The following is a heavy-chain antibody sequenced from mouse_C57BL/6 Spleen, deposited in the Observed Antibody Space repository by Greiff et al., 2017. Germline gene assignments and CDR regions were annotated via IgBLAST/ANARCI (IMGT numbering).Heavy chain of an antibody. Sequence: EVKLMESGGGLVQPGGSMKLSCVASGFTFSNYWMNWVRQSPEKGLEWVAQIRLKSDNYATHYAESVKGRFTISRDESKSSVYLQMNNLRAEDTGIYYCPTYDGYHYFDYWGQGTTLTVSS. D-gene: IGHD2-3*01. V-gene: IGHV6-3*01. CDR2: IRLKSDNYAT. CDR1: GFTFSNYW. J-gene: IGHJ2*01. CDR3: PTYDGYHYFDY.